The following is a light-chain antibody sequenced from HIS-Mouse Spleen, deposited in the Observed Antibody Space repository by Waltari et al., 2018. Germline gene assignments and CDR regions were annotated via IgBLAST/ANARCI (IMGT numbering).Light chain of an antibody. V-gene: IGKV2-28*01. Sequence: DIVMTQSPLSLPVTPGEPASISCRSSQSLLHSNGYNYLDWYLQKPGQSPQLLIYLGSNRASGVPDRFSGSGSSTDFALKISRGEAEDVGVYYCMQALQTPWTFGQGTKLEIK. J-gene: IGKJ2*01. CDR1: QSLLHSNGYNY. CDR3: MQALQTPWT. CDR2: LGS.